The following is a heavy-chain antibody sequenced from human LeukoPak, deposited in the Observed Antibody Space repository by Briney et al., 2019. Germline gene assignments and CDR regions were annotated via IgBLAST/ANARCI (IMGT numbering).Heavy chain of an antibody. V-gene: IGHV3-30*18. CDR3: AKEYRAGAGFDY. Sequence: GGSLRLSCAASGCTFSSYGMHWLRQAPGKGLEWVAVISDDGSVKFYAESVKGRFTISRDNSKNTLYLQMNSLRGEDTAVYYCAKEYRAGAGFDYWGQGTLVTVSS. J-gene: IGHJ4*02. CDR1: GCTFSSYG. D-gene: IGHD1-26*01. CDR2: ISDDGSVK.